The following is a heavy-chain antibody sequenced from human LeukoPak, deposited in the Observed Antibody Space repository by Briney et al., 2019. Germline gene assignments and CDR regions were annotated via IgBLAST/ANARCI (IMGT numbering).Heavy chain of an antibody. CDR2: INHSGST. J-gene: IGHJ5*02. Sequence: SETLSLTCAVYGGSFSGYYWSWIRQPPGKGLEWIGEINHSGSTNYNPSLKSRVTISVDTSKNQFSLRLSSVTAADTAVYYCARCVPRWLVKSWGQGTLVTVSS. CDR3: ARCVPRWLVKS. CDR1: GGSFSGYY. D-gene: IGHD6-19*01. V-gene: IGHV4-34*01.